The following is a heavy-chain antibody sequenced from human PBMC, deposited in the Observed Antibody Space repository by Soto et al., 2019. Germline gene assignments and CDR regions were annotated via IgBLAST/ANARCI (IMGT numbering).Heavy chain of an antibody. J-gene: IGHJ4*02. CDR1: GFTFSDYY. D-gene: IGHD3-3*01. CDR2: ISSSSSYT. V-gene: IGHV3-11*06. CDR3: AREPYYDFWSGSPRSWYFDY. Sequence: LRLSCAASGFTFSDYYMSWIRQAPGKGLEWVSYISSSSSYTNYADSVKGRFTISRDNAKNSLYLQMNSLRAEDTAVYYCAREPYYDFWSGSPRSWYFDYWGQGTLVTVSS.